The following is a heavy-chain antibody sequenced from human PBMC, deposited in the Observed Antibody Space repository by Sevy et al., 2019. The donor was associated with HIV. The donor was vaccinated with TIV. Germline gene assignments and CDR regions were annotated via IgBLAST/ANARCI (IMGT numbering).Heavy chain of an antibody. V-gene: IGHV3-21*01. J-gene: IGHJ4*02. CDR2: ISSSSSYI. CDR3: ARALSSSWYYFDY. CDR1: GFTFSSYS. Sequence: GGSLRLSCAASGFTFSSYSMNWVRQAPGKGLEWVSSISSSSSYIYYADSVKGRFTISRDNAKNSLYLQMNSLRAEDTAVYYCARALSSSWYYFDYWGQGTLVTVSS. D-gene: IGHD6-13*01.